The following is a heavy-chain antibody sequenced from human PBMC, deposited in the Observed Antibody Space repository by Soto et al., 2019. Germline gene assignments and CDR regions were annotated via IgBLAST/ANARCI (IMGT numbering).Heavy chain of an antibody. V-gene: IGHV4-59*01. J-gene: IGHJ6*03. CDR1: GGSISSYY. CDR2: IYYSGST. Sequence: SETLSLTCTVSGGSISSYYWSWIRQPPGKGLEWIGYIYYSGSTNYNPSLKSRVTISVDTSKNQFSLKLSSVTAADTAVYYCASIRYSSIPYYYYYMDVWGKGTTVTVSS. CDR3: ASIRYSSIPYYYYYMDV. D-gene: IGHD6-13*01.